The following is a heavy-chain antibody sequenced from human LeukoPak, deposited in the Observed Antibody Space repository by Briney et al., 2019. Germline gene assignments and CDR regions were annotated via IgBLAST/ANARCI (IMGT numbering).Heavy chain of an antibody. V-gene: IGHV3-74*01. CDR2: INPGGSSI. CDR3: ATSNQADDY. J-gene: IGHJ4*02. Sequence: QTGGSLRLSCAASGFTFSSYWMHWVRQVPGKGLVWVARINPGGSSITYADSVKGRFTISRDNAKNTLYLQMDSLRAEDTGVYYCATSNQADDYWGQGTLVTVSS. D-gene: IGHD1-14*01. CDR1: GFTFSSYW.